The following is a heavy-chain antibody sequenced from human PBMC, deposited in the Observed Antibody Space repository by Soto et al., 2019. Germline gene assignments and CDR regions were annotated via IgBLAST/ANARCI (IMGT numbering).Heavy chain of an antibody. V-gene: IGHV1-24*01. CDR1: GHTLSELP. CDR3: ATPGRGYFYYYGVDV. Sequence: ASVKVSCKVSGHTLSELPIHWVRQPPGKGLEWMGGFDPDYRETVYAQKFQGRVTMTEDTSTDTAYMELSSLRSEDTAVYFCATPGRGYFYYYGVDVWGQGTKVTVSS. D-gene: IGHD3-22*01. CDR2: FDPDYRET. J-gene: IGHJ6*02.